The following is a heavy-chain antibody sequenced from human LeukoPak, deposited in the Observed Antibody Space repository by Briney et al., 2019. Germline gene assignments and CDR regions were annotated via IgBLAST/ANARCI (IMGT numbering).Heavy chain of an antibody. J-gene: IGHJ5*02. CDR3: ARSEQLGRMKWFDP. D-gene: IGHD6-6*01. CDR2: IYISGST. Sequence: SETLSLTCTVSGDSISSYYWSWIRQPAGKGLEWIGRIYISGSTNYNPSLKSRVTMSVDTSKNQFSLKLSSVTAADTAVYYCARSEQLGRMKWFDPWGQGTLVTVSS. V-gene: IGHV4-4*07. CDR1: GDSISSYY.